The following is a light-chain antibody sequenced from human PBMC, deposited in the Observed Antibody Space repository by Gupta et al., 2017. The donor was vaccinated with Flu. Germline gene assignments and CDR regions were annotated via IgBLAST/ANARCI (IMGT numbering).Light chain of an antibody. CDR2: EDN. CDR3: CSSDRSGDHRGI. V-gene: IGLV3-10*01. CDR1: SLPKQY. J-gene: IGLJ2*01. Sequence: SYELTPPPSVSVSPGQTARITCSGDSLPKQYAYWSQQKSGQVPVLVIYEDNERPSGSPERFSGSSSGTVATLTISGAQVEEEADYFCCSSDRSGDHRGIFGGGTKLSVL.